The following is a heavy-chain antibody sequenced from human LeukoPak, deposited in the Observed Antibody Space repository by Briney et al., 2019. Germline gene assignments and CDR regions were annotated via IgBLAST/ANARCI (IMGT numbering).Heavy chain of an antibody. CDR1: GYTFTSDG. CDR3: ARVAGITMVRGVGGAFDY. J-gene: IGHJ4*02. D-gene: IGHD3-10*01. CDR2: IIAYNGNT. V-gene: IGHV1-18*01. Sequence: ASVKVSCKASGYTFTSDGFSWVRQAPAQGLEWMGWIIAYNGNTNYAQKLQGRVTMTTDTSKSTAYLELRRLRSEDTAVYYCARVAGITMVRGVGGAFDYWGQGTLVTVSS.